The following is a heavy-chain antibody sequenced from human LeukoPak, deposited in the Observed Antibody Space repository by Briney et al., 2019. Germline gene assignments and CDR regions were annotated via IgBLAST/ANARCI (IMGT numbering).Heavy chain of an antibody. CDR3: ARALYSSSWYGGYYYYYMDV. J-gene: IGHJ6*03. CDR1: GGSISSYY. CDR2: IYYSGNT. Sequence: PSETLSLTCTVSGGSISSYYWSWIRQPPGKGLEWIGFIYYSGNTNYNPSLKSRVTISVDTSKKQFSLKLSSVTAADTAVYYCARALYSSSWYGGYYYYYMDVWGKGTTVTVSS. D-gene: IGHD6-13*01. V-gene: IGHV4-59*01.